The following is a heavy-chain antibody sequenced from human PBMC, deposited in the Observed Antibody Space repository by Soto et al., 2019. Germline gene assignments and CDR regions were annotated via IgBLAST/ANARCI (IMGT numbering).Heavy chain of an antibody. Sequence: PGGSLRLSCAASGFTFSNAWMSWVRQAPGKGLEWVGRIKSKTDGGTTDYAAPVKGRFTISRDDSKNTLYLQMNSLKTEDTAVYYCTTETITMVRGVIQTEINWGQGTLVTVSS. CDR2: IKSKTDGGTT. V-gene: IGHV3-15*01. CDR3: TTETITMVRGVIQTEIN. CDR1: GFTFSNAW. D-gene: IGHD3-10*01. J-gene: IGHJ4*02.